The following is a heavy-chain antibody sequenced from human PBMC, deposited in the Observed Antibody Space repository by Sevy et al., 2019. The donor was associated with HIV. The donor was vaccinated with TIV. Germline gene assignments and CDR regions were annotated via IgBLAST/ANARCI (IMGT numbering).Heavy chain of an antibody. CDR2: IKQDASEK. Sequence: GPLRLSCVASGLIFSSHWMTWVRQAPGKGLEWVATIKQDASEKYYVDSVKGRFTISRDNAKNSVYLQMSSLRVEDTAMYFCASDYFWGQGTLVTVPS. V-gene: IGHV3-7*01. CDR1: GLIFSSHW. CDR3: ASDYF. J-gene: IGHJ4*02.